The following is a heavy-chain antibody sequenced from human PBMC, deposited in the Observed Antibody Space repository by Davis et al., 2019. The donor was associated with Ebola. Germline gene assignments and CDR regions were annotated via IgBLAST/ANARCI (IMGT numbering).Heavy chain of an antibody. CDR1: GYTFIGYY. J-gene: IGHJ5*02. Sequence: ASVKVSCKASGYTFIGYYIHWVRQAPGQGPEWMGWINPNTGGTNYAQKFQGRVTMTRDTSISTVYMELSRLRSDDTALYYCGRDRIPGGRYWFDPWGQGTLVTVSS. CDR3: GRDRIPGGRYWFDP. CDR2: INPNTGGT. V-gene: IGHV1-2*02. D-gene: IGHD2-15*01.